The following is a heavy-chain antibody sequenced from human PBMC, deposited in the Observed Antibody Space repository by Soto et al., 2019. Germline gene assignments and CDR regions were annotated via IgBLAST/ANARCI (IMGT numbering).Heavy chain of an antibody. J-gene: IGHJ4*02. CDR3: ARLLHDSRGYYYLDY. Sequence: SETLSLTCTVSGGSMTHYYWGWIRQPPGKGLEWIASIYYSGSIYNNPSLKRRVTMSVDTSKNQFSLKLSSVTAADTAVYYCARLLHDSRGYYYLDYWGRGTLVTVSS. CDR1: GGSMTHYY. D-gene: IGHD3-22*01. CDR2: IYYSGSI. V-gene: IGHV4-39*01.